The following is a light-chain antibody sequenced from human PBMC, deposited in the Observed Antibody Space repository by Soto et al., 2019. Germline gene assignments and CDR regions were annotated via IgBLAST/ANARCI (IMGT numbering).Light chain of an antibody. J-gene: IGKJ5*01. Sequence: EIVLTQSPGTLSLSPGERATLSCRASQSVSSSYLAWYQQKPGQAPRLLIYGASNRATGIPDRFSGSGSGTDFTLTISRLEPEDFAVYYCHQRSNWPITCGQGTRREIK. CDR2: GAS. V-gene: IGKV3D-20*02. CDR3: HQRSNWPIT. CDR1: QSVSSSY.